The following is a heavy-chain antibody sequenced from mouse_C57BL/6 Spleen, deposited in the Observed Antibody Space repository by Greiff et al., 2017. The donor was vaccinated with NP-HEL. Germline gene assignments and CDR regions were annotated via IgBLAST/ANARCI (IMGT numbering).Heavy chain of an antibody. V-gene: IGHV1-54*01. J-gene: IGHJ4*01. D-gene: IGHD1-1*01. Sequence: QVQLQQSGAELVRPGTSVKVSCKASGYAFTNYLIEWVKQRPGQGLEWIGVINPGSGGTNYNEKFKGKATLTADKSSSTAYMQLSSLTSEDSAVYFCARGSTPYYAMDYWGQGTSVTVSS. CDR3: ARGSTPYYAMDY. CDR1: GYAFTNYL. CDR2: INPGSGGT.